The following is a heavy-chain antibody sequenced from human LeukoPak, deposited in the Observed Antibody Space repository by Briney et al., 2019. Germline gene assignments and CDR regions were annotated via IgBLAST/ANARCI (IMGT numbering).Heavy chain of an antibody. D-gene: IGHD4-23*01. CDR1: GGTFSSYA. CDR2: IIPIFGTA. Sequence: ASVKVSCKASGGTFSSYAISWVRQAPGQGLEWMGGIIPIFGTANYAQKFQGRVTITADESTSTAYMELSSLRSEDTAVYYCARAVGDGGNSYDYWGQGTLVTVSS. CDR3: ARAVGDGGNSYDY. J-gene: IGHJ4*02. V-gene: IGHV1-69*13.